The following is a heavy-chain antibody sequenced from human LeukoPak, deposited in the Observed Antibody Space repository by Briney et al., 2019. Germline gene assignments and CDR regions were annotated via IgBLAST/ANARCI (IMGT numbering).Heavy chain of an antibody. CDR2: IYYSGST. CDR1: GGSISSGGYY. Sequence: SETLSLTCAVSGGSISSGGYYWSWIRQHPGKGLEWIGYIYYSGSTYYNPSLKSRVTISVDTSKNQFSLKLSSVTAADTAVYYCASRNYGFWFDPWGQGTLVTVSS. J-gene: IGHJ5*02. D-gene: IGHD4-11*01. V-gene: IGHV4-31*11. CDR3: ASRNYGFWFDP.